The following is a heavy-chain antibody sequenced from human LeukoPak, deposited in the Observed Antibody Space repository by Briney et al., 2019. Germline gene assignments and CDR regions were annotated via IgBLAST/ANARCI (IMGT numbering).Heavy chain of an antibody. CDR2: MGKTAGDT. Sequence: GGSLKLSCAASGFTFSTYDMHWVRQATGKGLEWVSGMGKTAGDTYYSGSVKGRFTISRENAKNSVYLEMNSLEAGDTAVYYCARGAAGFDYWGQGTLVTVSS. J-gene: IGHJ4*02. CDR1: GFTFSTYD. D-gene: IGHD6-13*01. CDR3: ARGAAGFDY. V-gene: IGHV3-13*04.